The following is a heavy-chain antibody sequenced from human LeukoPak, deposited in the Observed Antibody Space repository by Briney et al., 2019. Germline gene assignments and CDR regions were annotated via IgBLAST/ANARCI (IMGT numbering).Heavy chain of an antibody. CDR1: GGAFRGYY. D-gene: IGHD3-22*01. Sequence: SETPALTCAVYGGAFRGYYWSWIRQPPGKGPGWIGEINHSGSTNYNPSLKSRVTISVDTSKNQFSLKLSSVTAADTAVYYCASIIPSGYRIDYWGQGTLVTVSS. CDR3: ASIIPSGYRIDY. CDR2: INHSGST. V-gene: IGHV4-34*01. J-gene: IGHJ4*02.